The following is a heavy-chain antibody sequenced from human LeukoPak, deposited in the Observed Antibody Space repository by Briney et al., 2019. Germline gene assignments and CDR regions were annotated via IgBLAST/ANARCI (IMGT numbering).Heavy chain of an antibody. Sequence: SETLSLTCTVSGVSISSGSYYWSWIRQPAGKGLEWIGRIYTSGSTNYNPSLKSRVTISVDTSKNQFSLKLSSVTAADTAVYYCARGGTGIDYWGQGTLVTVSS. V-gene: IGHV4-61*02. J-gene: IGHJ4*02. CDR2: IYTSGST. CDR3: ARGGTGIDY. CDR1: GVSISSGSYY. D-gene: IGHD7-27*01.